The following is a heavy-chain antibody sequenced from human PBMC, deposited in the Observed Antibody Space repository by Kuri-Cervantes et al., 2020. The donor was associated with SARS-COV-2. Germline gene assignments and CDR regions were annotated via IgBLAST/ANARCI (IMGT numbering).Heavy chain of an antibody. CDR3: AKDRERGAFDI. CDR2: IIPIFGIA. CDR1: GYTFTSYD. Sequence: SVKVSCKASGYTFTSYDINWVRQATGQGLEWMGGIIPIFGIANYAQKFQGRVTITADKSTSTAYMELSSLRAEDTALYYCAKDRERGAFDIWGQGTMVTVSS. V-gene: IGHV1-69*10. J-gene: IGHJ3*02.